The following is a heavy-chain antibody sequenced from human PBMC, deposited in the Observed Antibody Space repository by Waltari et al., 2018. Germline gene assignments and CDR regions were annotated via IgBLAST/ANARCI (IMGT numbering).Heavy chain of an antibody. CDR2: IYPGEFDA. J-gene: IGHJ4*02. Sequence: EVQLVQSGAEVKKPGESLKISCKGSGYSFTSYWIGWVRQMPGKGLEWMGIIYPGEFDAMYSPSFQGQVTISADKSISTAYLQGSSLKASYTAMYYWARVGTYYYGSGSPGGDYWGQGTLVTVSS. D-gene: IGHD3-10*01. CDR1: GYSFTSYW. CDR3: ARVGTYYYGSGSPGGDY. V-gene: IGHV5-51*01.